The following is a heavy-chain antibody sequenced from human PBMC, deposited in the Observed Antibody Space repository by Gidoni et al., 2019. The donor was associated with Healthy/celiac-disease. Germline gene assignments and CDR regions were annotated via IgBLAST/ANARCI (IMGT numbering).Heavy chain of an antibody. V-gene: IGHV4-34*01. D-gene: IGHD3-22*01. CDR1: GGSFSGYY. CDR3: ARYDPNYYDSSGPHFDY. J-gene: IGHJ4*02. CDR2: INHSGST. Sequence: QVQLQQWGAGLLKPSETLSLTCAVYGGSFSGYYWSWIRQPPGKGLEWIGEINHSGSTNYNPSLKSRVTISVDTSKNQFSLKLSSVTAADTAVYYCARYDPNYYDSSGPHFDYWGQGTLVTVSS.